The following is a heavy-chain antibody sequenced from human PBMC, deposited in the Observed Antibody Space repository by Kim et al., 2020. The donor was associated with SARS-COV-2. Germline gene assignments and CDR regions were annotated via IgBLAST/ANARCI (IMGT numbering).Heavy chain of an antibody. Sequence: SETLSLTCTVSGGSISSYYWSWIRQPPGKGLEWIGYIYYSGSTNYNPSLKSRVTISVDTSKNQFSLKLSSVTAADTAVYYCARDHFYCSSTSCSFAGMDVWGQGTTVTVSS. J-gene: IGHJ6*02. CDR1: GGSISSYY. D-gene: IGHD2-2*01. CDR2: IYYSGST. V-gene: IGHV4-59*13. CDR3: ARDHFYCSSTSCSFAGMDV.